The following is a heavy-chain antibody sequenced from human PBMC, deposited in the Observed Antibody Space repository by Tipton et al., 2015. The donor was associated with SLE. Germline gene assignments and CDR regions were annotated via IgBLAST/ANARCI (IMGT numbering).Heavy chain of an antibody. V-gene: IGHV4-38-2*01. Sequence: TLSLTCAVSGYSISSGYYWGWIRQPPGKGLEWIGSIYHSGSTYYNPSLKSRVTISVDTSKNQFSLKLSSVTAADTAVYYCARVDFWSGYYSFDYWGQGTLVTVSS. CDR1: GYSISSGYY. CDR2: IYHSGST. CDR3: ARVDFWSGYYSFDY. J-gene: IGHJ4*02. D-gene: IGHD3-3*01.